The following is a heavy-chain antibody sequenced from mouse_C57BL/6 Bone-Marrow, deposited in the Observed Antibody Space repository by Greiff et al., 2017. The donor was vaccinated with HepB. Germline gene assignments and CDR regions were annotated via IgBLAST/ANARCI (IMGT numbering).Heavy chain of an antibody. CDR3: ARQLRLRWFAY. Sequence: EVQLQQSGPELVKPGASVKISCKASGYTFTDYYMNWVKQSHGKSLEWIGDINPNNGGTSYNQKFKGKATLTVDKSSSTAYMELRSLTSEDSAVYYCARQLRLRWFAYWGQGTLVTVSA. D-gene: IGHD3-2*02. J-gene: IGHJ3*01. CDR2: INPNNGGT. V-gene: IGHV1-26*01. CDR1: GYTFTDYY.